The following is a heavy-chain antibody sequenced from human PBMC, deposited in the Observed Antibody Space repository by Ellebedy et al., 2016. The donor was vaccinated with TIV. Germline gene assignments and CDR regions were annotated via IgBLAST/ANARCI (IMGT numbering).Heavy chain of an antibody. CDR1: GFTFSSYA. CDR2: ISSTGSRT. D-gene: IGHD6-6*01. J-gene: IGHJ4*02. Sequence: PGGSLRLSCAASGFTFSSYAMSWVRQAQGKGLEWVSTISSTGSRTYYADSVEGRFIISRDNSKTTLYLQMNSLRVEDTAVYYCAKEEPRVEQLGHWGQGTLVTVSS. CDR3: AKEEPRVEQLGH. V-gene: IGHV3-23*01.